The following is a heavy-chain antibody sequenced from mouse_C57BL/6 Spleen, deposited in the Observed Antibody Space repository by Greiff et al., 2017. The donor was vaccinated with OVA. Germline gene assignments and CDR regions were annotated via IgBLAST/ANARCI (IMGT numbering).Heavy chain of an antibody. CDR3: AREAGPFAY. CDR1: GFTFSSYA. V-gene: IGHV5-4*01. CDR2: ISDGGSYT. Sequence: EVMLVESGGGLVKPGGSLKLSCAASGFTFSSYAMSWVRQTPEKRLEWVATISDGGSYTYYPDNVKGRFTISRDNAKNNLYLQMSHLKSEDTAMYYCAREAGPFAYWGQGTLVTVSA. D-gene: IGHD3-3*01. J-gene: IGHJ3*01.